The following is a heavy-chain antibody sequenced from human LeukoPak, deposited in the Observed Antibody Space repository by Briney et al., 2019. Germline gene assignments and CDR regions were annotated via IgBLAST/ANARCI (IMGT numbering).Heavy chain of an antibody. CDR2: IIPIFGTA. J-gene: IGHJ4*02. D-gene: IGHD2-2*01. CDR3: ARVPNCSSTSCWYYFDY. CDR1: GGTFSNYA. Sequence: ASVKVSCKASGGTFSNYAISWVRQAPGQGLEWMGGIIPIFGTANYAQKFQGRVTITADESTSTAYMELSSLRSEDTAVYYCARVPNCSSTSCWYYFDYWGQGTLVTVSS. V-gene: IGHV1-69*13.